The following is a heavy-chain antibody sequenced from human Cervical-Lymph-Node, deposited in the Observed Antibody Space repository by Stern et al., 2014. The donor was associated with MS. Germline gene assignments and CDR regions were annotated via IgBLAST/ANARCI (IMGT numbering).Heavy chain of an antibody. V-gene: IGHV5-51*01. J-gene: IGHJ4*02. CDR1: GYSFTIYY. CDR2: IYPYDSDP. Sequence: QLVQSGAEVKKPGESLKISCKLSGYSFTIYYIAWVRQMPGKGLEWMGVIYPYDSDPTYRPSFQGQVTISADKSITTAYLQWSSLRASDTAMYYCARHVQGFDYWGQGTLVTVSS. CDR3: ARHVQGFDY.